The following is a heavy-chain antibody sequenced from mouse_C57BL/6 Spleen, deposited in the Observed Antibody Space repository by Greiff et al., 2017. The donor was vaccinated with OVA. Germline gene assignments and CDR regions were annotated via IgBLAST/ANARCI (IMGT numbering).Heavy chain of an antibody. D-gene: IGHD1-1*01. J-gene: IGHJ4*01. CDR3: ASKYGEGAMDY. V-gene: IGHV1-42*01. Sequence: EVQLQQSGPELVKPGASVKLSCKASGYTFTGYYMTWVKQSPEKSLEWIGDINPSTGGTSYNQKFKGKATLTVDKSSSTAYMQLKSLTSEDSAVYYCASKYGEGAMDYWGQGTSVTVSS. CDR1: GYTFTGYY. CDR2: INPSTGGT.